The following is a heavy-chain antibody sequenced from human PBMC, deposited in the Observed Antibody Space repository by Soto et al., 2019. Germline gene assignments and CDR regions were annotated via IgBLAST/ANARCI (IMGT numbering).Heavy chain of an antibody. CDR2: ISASGGRT. V-gene: IGHV3-23*01. CDR3: AKHSWSDYYYYHMDV. D-gene: IGHD6-13*01. Sequence: GESLSLSCAASGFTFSSYAMSWVRQAPGKGLEWVSGISASGGRTYYADSVRGRFTISRDNSKNTLYLQMNSLRAEDTAVYYCAKHSWSDYYYYHMDVWGQGTTVTVSS. CDR1: GFTFSSYA. J-gene: IGHJ6*02.